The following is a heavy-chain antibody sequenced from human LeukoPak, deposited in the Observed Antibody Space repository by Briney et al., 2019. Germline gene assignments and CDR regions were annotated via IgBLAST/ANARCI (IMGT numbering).Heavy chain of an antibody. D-gene: IGHD6-13*01. V-gene: IGHV4-61*02. CDR2: IYTSGST. J-gene: IGHJ5*02. Sequence: SETLSLTCTVSGGSISSGSYYWSWIRQPAGKGLEWIGRIYTSGSTNYNPSLKSRVTISVDTSKNQFSLKLSSVTAADTAVYYCARAIGYSSSWSDNWLDPWGQGTLVTVSS. CDR1: GGSISSGSYY. CDR3: ARAIGYSSSWSDNWLDP.